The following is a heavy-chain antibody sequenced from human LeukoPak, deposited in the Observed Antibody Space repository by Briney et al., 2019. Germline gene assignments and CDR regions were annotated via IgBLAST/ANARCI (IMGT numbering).Heavy chain of an antibody. D-gene: IGHD3-10*01. CDR3: TTDRGGSGSYWYEY. V-gene: IGHV3-15*01. J-gene: IGHJ4*02. CDR2: IKSKTDGGTT. CDR1: GFTFSNAW. Sequence: GGSLRLPCAASGFTFSNAWMSWVRQAPGKGLEWVGRIKSKTDGGTTDYAAPVKGRFTISRDDSKNTLYLQMNSLKTEDTAVYYCTTDRGGSGSYWYEYWGQGTLVTVSS.